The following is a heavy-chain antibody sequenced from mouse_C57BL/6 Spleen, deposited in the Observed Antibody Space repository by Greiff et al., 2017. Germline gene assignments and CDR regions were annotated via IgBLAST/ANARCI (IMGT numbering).Heavy chain of an antibody. D-gene: IGHD1-1*01. V-gene: IGHV1-81*01. Sequence: QVQLQQSGAELARPGASVKLSCKASGYTFTSYGISWVKQRPGQGLEWIGEIYPRSGNTYYNEKFKGKATLTADKSSSTAYLELRSLTSEDSAVYFGARGDDYGTYDYWDWGQGTTLTVAT. CDR3: ARGDDYGTYDYWD. J-gene: IGHJ2*01. CDR1: GYTFTSYG. CDR2: IYPRSGNT.